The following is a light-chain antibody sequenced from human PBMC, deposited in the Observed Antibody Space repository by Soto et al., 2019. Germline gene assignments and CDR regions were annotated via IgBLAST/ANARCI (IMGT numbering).Light chain of an antibody. CDR2: DAY. Sequence: EIVMTQSPATLSVSPGERATLSCRASQSVSSYLAWYQQKPGQAPRLLIYDAYKRPTGIPARFSGSGSGTDFTLTISSLEPEDFAVYYCQQRRNWPPITFGQGTRLEIK. V-gene: IGKV3-11*01. CDR1: QSVSSY. J-gene: IGKJ5*01. CDR3: QQRRNWPPIT.